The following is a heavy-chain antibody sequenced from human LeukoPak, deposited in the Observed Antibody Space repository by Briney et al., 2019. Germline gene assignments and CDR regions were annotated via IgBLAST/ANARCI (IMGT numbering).Heavy chain of an antibody. V-gene: IGHV3-7*03. CDR2: IKQDGSVK. CDR3: ARDVGYFRFDY. J-gene: IGHJ4*02. CDR1: GFTFSSYW. D-gene: IGHD5-18*01. Sequence: GGSLRLSCAASGFTFSSYWMSWVRQAPGKGLEWVANIKQDGSVKYFVDSVKGRFTISRDNVKNSLYLQMNSLRVEDTAVYYCARDVGYFRFDYWGQGTLATVSS.